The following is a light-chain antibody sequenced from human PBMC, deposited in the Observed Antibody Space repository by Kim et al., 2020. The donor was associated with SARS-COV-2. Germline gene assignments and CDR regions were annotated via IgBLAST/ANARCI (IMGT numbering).Light chain of an antibody. Sequence: SGAPGQTASITCSGDKLGDKYADWYQQKPGQSPVLVIYQDSKRPSGIPERFSGSNSGNTATLTISGTQAMDEADYYCQAWDSSTAVFGGGTQLTVL. CDR3: QAWDSSTAV. J-gene: IGLJ3*02. V-gene: IGLV3-1*01. CDR2: QDS. CDR1: KLGDKY.